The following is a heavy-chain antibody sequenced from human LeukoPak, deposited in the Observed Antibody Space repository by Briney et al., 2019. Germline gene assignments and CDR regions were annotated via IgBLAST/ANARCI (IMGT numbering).Heavy chain of an antibody. Sequence: SETLSLTCTVSGDSITNYYWSWIRQPAEKGLQWIGRIHTNGDTNYNPSLKSRVTMSVDTSKNQFSLKLNSVSAADTAVYYCARGGVSSLPFDSWGQGTLVTVSS. V-gene: IGHV4-4*07. CDR1: GDSITNYY. D-gene: IGHD6-13*01. CDR3: ARGGVSSLPFDS. CDR2: IHTNGDT. J-gene: IGHJ4*02.